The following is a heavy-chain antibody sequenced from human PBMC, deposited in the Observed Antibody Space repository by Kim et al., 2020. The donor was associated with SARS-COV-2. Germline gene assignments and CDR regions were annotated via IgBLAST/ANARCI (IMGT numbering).Heavy chain of an antibody. Sequence: YLGSVQGRLTMSRDNDKNSLYLQMNSLRAEDTAVYYCARLRVGWYSGDFDYWGQGTLVTVSS. CDR3: ARLRVGWYSGDFDY. J-gene: IGHJ4*02. V-gene: IGHV3-7*04. D-gene: IGHD6-19*01.